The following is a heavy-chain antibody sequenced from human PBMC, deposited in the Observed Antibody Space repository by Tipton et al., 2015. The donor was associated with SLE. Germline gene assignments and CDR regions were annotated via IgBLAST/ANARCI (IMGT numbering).Heavy chain of an antibody. CDR2: ISHDGGT. CDR1: GGSLTGYL. Sequence: TLSLTCAVYGGSLTGYLWTWIRRPPGRGLEWIGEISHDGGTNYNPSLKRRVTMSIDTSGTHFSLRLSSVTAADTAVYYCARGVAGYYFYYYMDVWGKGTTVTISS. D-gene: IGHD3-10*01. V-gene: IGHV4-34*01. J-gene: IGHJ6*03. CDR3: ARGVAGYYFYYYMDV.